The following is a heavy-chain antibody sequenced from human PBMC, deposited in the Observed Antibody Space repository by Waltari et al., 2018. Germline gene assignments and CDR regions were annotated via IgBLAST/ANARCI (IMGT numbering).Heavy chain of an antibody. CDR1: GFTFSTYW. CDR2: IKPDGSEK. CDR3: TTNWNYGDY. Sequence: EVQLLESGGGLVQPGGSLRPSGAASGFTFSTYWMHWVRQTPGKGLEWVANIKPDGSEKYYVDSVKGRFTISRDNAKKSLYLQMNTLRVEDTAVYYCTTNWNYGDYWGQGTLVTVSS. V-gene: IGHV3-7*01. J-gene: IGHJ4*02. D-gene: IGHD1-7*01.